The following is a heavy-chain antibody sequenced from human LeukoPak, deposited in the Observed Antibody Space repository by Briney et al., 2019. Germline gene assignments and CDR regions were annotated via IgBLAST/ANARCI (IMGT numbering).Heavy chain of an antibody. J-gene: IGHJ6*02. CDR1: GFTFSSYG. Sequence: PGRSLRLSCAASGFTFSSYGMHWVRQAPGKGLEWVAVIWYDGSNKYYADSVKGRFTISRDNSKNTLYLQMNSLRAEDTAVYYCAKDHFDFWSGHTYYYYGMDVWGQGTTVTVSS. D-gene: IGHD3-3*01. CDR2: IWYDGSNK. V-gene: IGHV3-33*06. CDR3: AKDHFDFWSGHTYYYYGMDV.